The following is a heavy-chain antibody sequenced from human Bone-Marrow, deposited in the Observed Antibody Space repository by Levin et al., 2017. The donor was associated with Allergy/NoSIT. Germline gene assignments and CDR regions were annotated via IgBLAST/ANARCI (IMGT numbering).Heavy chain of an antibody. Sequence: SETLSLTCTVSGGSISSSSYWWGWIRQPPGKGLEWIGSIYYSGSTNYSPSLKSRVTISLDTSKNQFSLKLNSVTAADTAVYYCARAQVVTSILFDFWGQGTLVTVSS. D-gene: IGHD2-21*02. CDR2: IYYSGST. V-gene: IGHV4-39*07. CDR3: ARAQVVTSILFDF. CDR1: GGSISSSSYW. J-gene: IGHJ4*02.